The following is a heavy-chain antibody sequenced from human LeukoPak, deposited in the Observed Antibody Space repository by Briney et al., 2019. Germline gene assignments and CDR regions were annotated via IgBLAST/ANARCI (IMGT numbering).Heavy chain of an antibody. CDR1: GFTFSSYA. V-gene: IGHV3-23*01. CDR3: AKERFETTVRFDY. D-gene: IGHD4-17*01. Sequence: GGSLRLSCAASGFTFSSYAMSWVRQAPGRGLEWVSAISGSGGSTYYADSVKGRFTISRDNPKNTLYLQMNSLRAEDTAVYYCAKERFETTVRFDYWGQGTLVTVSS. CDR2: ISGSGGST. J-gene: IGHJ4*02.